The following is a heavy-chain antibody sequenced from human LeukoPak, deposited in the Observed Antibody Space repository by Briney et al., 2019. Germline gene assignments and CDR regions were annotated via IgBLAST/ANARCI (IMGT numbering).Heavy chain of an antibody. CDR1: GFTFSSYS. CDR3: ARDFRGSKFDY. V-gene: IGHV3-48*04. J-gene: IGHJ4*02. D-gene: IGHD3-16*01. CDR2: ISSSSSTI. Sequence: GGSLRLSCAASGFTFSSYSMNWVRQAPGKGLEWVSYISSSSSTIYYADSVKGRFTISRDNAKNSLYLQMSSLRAEDTAVYYCARDFRGSKFDYWGQGTLVTVSS.